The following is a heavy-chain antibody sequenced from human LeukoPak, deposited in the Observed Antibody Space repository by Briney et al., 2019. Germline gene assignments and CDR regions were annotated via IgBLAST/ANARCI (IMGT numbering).Heavy chain of an antibody. Sequence: GGSLRLSCAASGFTFSTYAMSWVRQAPGKGLEWVSSISSSSSYIYYADSVKGRFTISRDNAKNSLYLQMNSLRAEDTAVYYCARDSYGPYPYYYYYGMDVWGQGTTVTVSS. J-gene: IGHJ6*02. CDR1: GFTFSTYA. CDR3: ARDSYGPYPYYYYYGMDV. D-gene: IGHD5-18*01. CDR2: ISSSSSYI. V-gene: IGHV3-21*01.